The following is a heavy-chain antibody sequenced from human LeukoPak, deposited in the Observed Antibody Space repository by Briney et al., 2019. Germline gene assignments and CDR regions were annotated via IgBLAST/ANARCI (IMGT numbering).Heavy chain of an antibody. CDR2: ISGSGTST. D-gene: IGHD6-13*01. CDR3: AKERYSSSWYVFDY. V-gene: IGHV3-23*01. J-gene: IGHJ4*02. Sequence: PGGSLRPSCAASGFTFSSYAMSWVRQAPGKGLQWVSSISGSGTSTYYADSVKGRFTISRDNSKNTLFLQMNSLRADDTAVYYCAKERYSSSWYVFDYWGQGSLVTVSS. CDR1: GFTFSSYA.